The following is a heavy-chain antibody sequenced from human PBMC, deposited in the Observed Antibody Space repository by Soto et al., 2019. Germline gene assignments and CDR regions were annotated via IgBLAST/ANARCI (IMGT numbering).Heavy chain of an antibody. D-gene: IGHD2-15*01. V-gene: IGHV4-31*03. CDR3: ARWVEVSLDYFDS. Sequence: TSETLCLTCTVAGGSSGDGGGYCSWVRQNPGKGLEWIGHVYHSGRTYYNPSLKSRVGITVDTSKNQFSLNLNSVTDADTALYYCARWVEVSLDYFDSWGQGIPVTVS. CDR2: VYHSGRT. J-gene: IGHJ4*02. CDR1: GGSSGDGGGY.